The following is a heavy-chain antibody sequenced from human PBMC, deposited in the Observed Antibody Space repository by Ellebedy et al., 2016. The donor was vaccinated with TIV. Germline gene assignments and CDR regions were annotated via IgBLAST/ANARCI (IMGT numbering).Heavy chain of an antibody. J-gene: IGHJ3*02. CDR1: GGTFSSYA. D-gene: IGHD4-11*01. CDR2: IIPIFGTA. CDR3: ARAPYRESAFDI. V-gene: IGHV1-69*13. Sequence: SVQVSCXASGGTFSSYAISWVRQALGQGLEWMGGIIPIFGTANYAQKFQGRVTITADESTSTAYMELSSLRSEDTAVYYCARAPYRESAFDIWGQGTMVTVSS.